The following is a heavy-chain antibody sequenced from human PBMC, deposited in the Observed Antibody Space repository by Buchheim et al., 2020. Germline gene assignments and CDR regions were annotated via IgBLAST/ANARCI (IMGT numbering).Heavy chain of an antibody. CDR3: ARDCSGGSCYEKGYYYYGMDV. Sequence: QVQLQESGPGLVKPSQTLSLTCTVSGGSISSGDYYWSWIRQPPGKGLEWIGYIYYRGSTYYNPSLKSRVTISVDTSKNQFSLKLSSVTAADTAVYYCARDCSGGSCYEKGYYYYGMDVWGQGTT. CDR2: IYYRGST. V-gene: IGHV4-30-4*01. D-gene: IGHD2-15*01. CDR1: GGSISSGDYY. J-gene: IGHJ6*02.